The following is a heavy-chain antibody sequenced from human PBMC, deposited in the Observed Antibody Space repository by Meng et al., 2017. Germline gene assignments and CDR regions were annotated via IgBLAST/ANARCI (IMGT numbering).Heavy chain of an antibody. CDR3: ARSIVATMVFDY. Sequence: GPCGSEVHTPGSSVTVSCKASGYTFTGYYMHWVRQAPGQGLEWMGRINPNSGGTNYAQKFQGRVTMTRDTSISTAYMELSRLRSDDTAVYYCARSIVATMVFDYWGQGTLVTVSS. J-gene: IGHJ4*02. CDR2: INPNSGGT. D-gene: IGHD5-12*01. CDR1: GYTFTGYY. V-gene: IGHV1-2*06.